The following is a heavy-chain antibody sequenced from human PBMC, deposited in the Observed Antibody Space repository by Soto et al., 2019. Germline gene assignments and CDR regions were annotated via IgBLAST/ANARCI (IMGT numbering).Heavy chain of an antibody. Sequence: QVQLQQWGAGPLRPLETLSLTCGVSGGSFSGYYWAWIRQSPGKGLEWIGEINDRGSINYNPSLKSRVSISVDTSKNHSSLSLRSVTAAATAVYYCARESHDILTGPPWVWYFDLWGRGTLVTVSS. CDR1: GGSFSGYY. D-gene: IGHD3-9*01. V-gene: IGHV4-34*01. CDR3: ARESHDILTGPPWVWYFDL. CDR2: INDRGSI. J-gene: IGHJ2*01.